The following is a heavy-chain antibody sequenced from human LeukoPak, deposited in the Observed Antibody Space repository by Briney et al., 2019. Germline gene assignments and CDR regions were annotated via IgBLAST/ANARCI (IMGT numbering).Heavy chain of an antibody. CDR1: GFIFKTYA. J-gene: IGHJ6*02. D-gene: IGHD3-9*01. CDR2: IWYDGSNK. Sequence: GGSLRLSCAASGFIFKTYAMHWVRQAPGKGLEWVTMIWYDGSNKYYGDSVKGRFTISRDNSKNTVYLQMNSLRAEDTAVYYCAKSMFQDYDILTGYTYYYGMDVWGQGTTVTVSS. V-gene: IGHV3-33*06. CDR3: AKSMFQDYDILTGYTYYYGMDV.